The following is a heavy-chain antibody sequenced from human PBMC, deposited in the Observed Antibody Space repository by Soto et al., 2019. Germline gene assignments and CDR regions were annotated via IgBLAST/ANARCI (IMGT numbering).Heavy chain of an antibody. CDR1: GGSINSYW. CDR2: VYSSGTT. V-gene: IGHV4-4*07. J-gene: IGHJ6*02. Sequence: PSETLSLTCSVSGGSINSYWWSWIRQPAGKGLEWIGRVYSSGTTDYNPSLNSRATLSVDTSKNQFSLKLSSVTAADTAVYYCARHRPRYYGSGSYYNPAPYGMDVWGQGTTVTVSS. D-gene: IGHD3-10*01. CDR3: ARHRPRYYGSGSYYNPAPYGMDV.